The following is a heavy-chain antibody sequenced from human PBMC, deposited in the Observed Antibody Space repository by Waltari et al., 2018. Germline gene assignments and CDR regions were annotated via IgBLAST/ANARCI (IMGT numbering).Heavy chain of an antibody. CDR3: ARGPYNNLPFLEF. CDR1: GFSFTGYY. CDR2: TRNKANSYLT. Sequence: EVQLVESGGGLVQPGGSLRLSCAASGFSFTGYYMDWVLQAPGKGKEWIGRTRNKANSYLTEYAASVKGRFTISRDESKTSLYLQMNNLKTEDTAVYYCARGPYNNLPFLEFWGQGTPVTVSS. J-gene: IGHJ4*02. D-gene: IGHD4-4*01. V-gene: IGHV3-72*01.